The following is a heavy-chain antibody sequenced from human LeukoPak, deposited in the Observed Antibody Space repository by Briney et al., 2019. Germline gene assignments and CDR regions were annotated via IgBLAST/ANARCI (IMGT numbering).Heavy chain of an antibody. CDR2: INPNSGGT. CDR3: ARGQGRIVVVPAAMRELDTNYYYMDV. Sequence: ASVKVSCKASGYTFTGYYMHWVRRAPGQGLEWMGWINPNSGGTNYAQKFQGRVTMTRDTPISTAYMELSRLRSDDTAVYYCARGQGRIVVVPAAMRELDTNYYYMDVWGKGTTVTVSS. V-gene: IGHV1-2*02. D-gene: IGHD2-2*01. J-gene: IGHJ6*03. CDR1: GYTFTGYY.